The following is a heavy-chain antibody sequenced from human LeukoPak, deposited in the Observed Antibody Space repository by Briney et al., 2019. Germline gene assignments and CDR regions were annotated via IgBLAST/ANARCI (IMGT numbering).Heavy chain of an antibody. D-gene: IGHD2-8*01. CDR3: ARGEQPLGYCSNGVCPRYWFDP. CDR1: GGTFNSYA. Sequence: SVKVSCKASGGTFNSYAINWVRQAPAQGLEWMGGIIPIFGTTKYAQKFQGRVTITADESTSIAYMELSSLRSEDTAVYYCARGEQPLGYCSNGVCPRYWFDPWGQGTLVTVSS. J-gene: IGHJ5*02. V-gene: IGHV1-69*13. CDR2: IIPIFGTT.